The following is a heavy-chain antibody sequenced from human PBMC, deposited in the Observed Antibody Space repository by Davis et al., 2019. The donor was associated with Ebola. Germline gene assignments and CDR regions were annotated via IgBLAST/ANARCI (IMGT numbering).Heavy chain of an antibody. CDR1: GGSFSGYY. J-gene: IGHJ4*02. Sequence: MPSETLSLTCAVYGGSFSGYYWSWIRQPPGKGLEWIGEINHSGSTNYNPSLKSRVIISVDTSKNQFSLKLSSVTAADTAVYYCARWRGSGSYQRFDYWGQGTLVTVSS. D-gene: IGHD3-10*01. V-gene: IGHV4-34*01. CDR3: ARWRGSGSYQRFDY. CDR2: INHSGST.